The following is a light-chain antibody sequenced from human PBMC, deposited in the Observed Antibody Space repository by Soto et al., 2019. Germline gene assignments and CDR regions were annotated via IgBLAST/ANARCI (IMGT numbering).Light chain of an antibody. V-gene: IGKV2-28*01. CDR1: RSLLHSNGYNY. Sequence: DIVMTQSPLSLPVTPGEPASISCRSSRSLLHSNGYNYLDWYLQKPGQSPQLLIYLGSNRASGVPDRFSGSESGTDFTLKISRVEAEDVGVYYCMQALQTPYTFGQGTKLEIK. CDR3: MQALQTPYT. CDR2: LGS. J-gene: IGKJ2*01.